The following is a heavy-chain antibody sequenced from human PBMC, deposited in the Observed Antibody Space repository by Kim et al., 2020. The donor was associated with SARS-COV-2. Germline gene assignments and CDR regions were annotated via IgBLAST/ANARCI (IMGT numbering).Heavy chain of an antibody. CDR3: ARHAIGESLNWFDP. D-gene: IGHD3-10*01. V-gene: IGHV4-59*08. J-gene: IGHJ5*02. Sequence: TPSPKSRVPRSVDTSKNQFSRKLSSVTAADTAVYYCARHAIGESLNWFDPWGQGTLVTVSS.